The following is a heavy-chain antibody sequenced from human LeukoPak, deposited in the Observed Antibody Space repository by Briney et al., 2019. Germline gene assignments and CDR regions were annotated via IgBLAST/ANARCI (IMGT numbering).Heavy chain of an antibody. Sequence: GGPLRLSCAASGFTVSSNYMSWVRQAPGKGLEWVSVIYSGGSTYYADSVKGRFTISRDNSKNTLYLQMNSLRAEDTAVYYCARGAPPDYVWGSYRSEGGDFDYWGQGTLVTVSS. V-gene: IGHV3-53*01. D-gene: IGHD3-16*02. CDR1: GFTVSSNY. J-gene: IGHJ4*02. CDR2: IYSGGST. CDR3: ARGAPPDYVWGSYRSEGGDFDY.